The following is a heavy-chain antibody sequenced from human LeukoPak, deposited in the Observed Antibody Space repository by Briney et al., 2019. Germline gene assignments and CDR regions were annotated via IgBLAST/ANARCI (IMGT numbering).Heavy chain of an antibody. D-gene: IGHD6-6*01. CDR1: GGSISSYY. V-gene: IGHV4-59*08. CDR2: IYYSGST. J-gene: IGHJ4*02. Sequence: SSETLSLTCTVSGGSISSYYWSWIRQPPGKGLEWIGYIYYSGSTIYNPSLKSRVTISVDTSKKQFSLKLSSVTAADTAVYYCARGYSSSSGRPDYWGQGTLVCVSS. CDR3: ARGYSSSSGRPDY.